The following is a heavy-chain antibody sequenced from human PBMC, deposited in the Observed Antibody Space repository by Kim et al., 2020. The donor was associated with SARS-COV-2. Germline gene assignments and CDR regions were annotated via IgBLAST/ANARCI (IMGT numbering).Heavy chain of an antibody. J-gene: IGHJ6*02. CDR1: GYSFTSYW. V-gene: IGHV5-51*01. Sequence: GESLKISCKGSGYSFTSYWIGWVRQMPGKGLEWMGIIYPGDSDTRYSPSFQGQVTISADKSISTAYLQWSSLKASDTAMYYCAGQIAVAGNGHHYYGMDVWGQGTTVTVSS. CDR2: IYPGDSDT. D-gene: IGHD6-19*01. CDR3: AGQIAVAGNGHHYYGMDV.